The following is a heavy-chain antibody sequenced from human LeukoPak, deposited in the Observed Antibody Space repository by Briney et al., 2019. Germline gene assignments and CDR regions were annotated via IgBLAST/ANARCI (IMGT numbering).Heavy chain of an antibody. J-gene: IGHJ1*01. Sequence: GGSLRLSCAASGCTFSSYGMHWVRQAPGKGLKWVAFIRYDGSNKYYADSVKGRFTISRDNSKNTLYLQMNSLRAEDTAVYYCARKGQGSNWAAEYFQNWGQGTLVTVSS. CDR1: GCTFSSYG. V-gene: IGHV3-30*02. D-gene: IGHD6-13*01. CDR3: ARKGQGSNWAAEYFQN. CDR2: IRYDGSNK.